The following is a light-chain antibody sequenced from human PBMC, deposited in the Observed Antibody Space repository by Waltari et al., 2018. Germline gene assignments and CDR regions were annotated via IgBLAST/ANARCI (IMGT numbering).Light chain of an antibody. CDR2: DVT. Sequence: QSALTQPAAVSGSPGQSVTISCTGASSDIGRHDLVSWYQQHPGNAPKLVISDVTKRPSGVSDRFSGSKSGDTASLTISGLQFEDEADYYCCSYAGNYIWVFGGGTRLTVL. J-gene: IGLJ3*02. V-gene: IGLV2-23*02. CDR3: CSYAGNYIWV. CDR1: SSDIGRHDL.